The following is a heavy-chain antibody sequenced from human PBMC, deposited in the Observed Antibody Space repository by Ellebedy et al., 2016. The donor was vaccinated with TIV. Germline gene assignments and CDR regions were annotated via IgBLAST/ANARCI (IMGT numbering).Heavy chain of an antibody. CDR3: ATTGTPTDPRDSEEFEYYFDY. CDR1: GYTFTGYY. V-gene: IGHV1-2*02. D-gene: IGHD1-1*01. CDR2: INPNSGGT. J-gene: IGHJ4*02. Sequence: AASVKVSCKASGYTFTGYYMHWVRQAPGQGLEWMGWINPNSGGTNYAQKFQGRVTMTRDTSISTAYMDLSRLRSDDTAVYYCATTGTPTDPRDSEEFEYYFDYWGQGTLVTVSS.